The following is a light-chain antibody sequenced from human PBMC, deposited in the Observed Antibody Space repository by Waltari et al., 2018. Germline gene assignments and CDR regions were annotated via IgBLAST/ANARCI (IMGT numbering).Light chain of an antibody. CDR2: GAS. J-gene: IGKJ1*01. V-gene: IGKV3-15*01. CDR3: QQYSTWPPWT. Sequence: DIVTTQSPATLSVSPGERATLSCRTSQSVNINLAWYQQKPGQAPRLLVFGASTRATGIPARFTGSGSGTEFTLTISILQSEDFAIYYCQQYSTWPPWTFGQGTKVDIK. CDR1: QSVNIN.